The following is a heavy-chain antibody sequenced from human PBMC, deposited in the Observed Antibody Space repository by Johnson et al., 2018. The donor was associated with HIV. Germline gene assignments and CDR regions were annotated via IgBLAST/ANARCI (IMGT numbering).Heavy chain of an antibody. J-gene: IGHJ3*02. Sequence: QMLLVESGGGVVQPGRSLRLSCAASGFTFSSYAMHWVRQAPGKGLEWVAVISYDGSNKYYADSVKGRFTISRDNSKNTLYLQMNSLRAEDTALYYCARGAPWSGSDAFDIWGQGTMVTVS. D-gene: IGHD3-3*01. CDR2: ISYDGSNK. CDR3: ARGAPWSGSDAFDI. CDR1: GFTFSSYA. V-gene: IGHV3-30*04.